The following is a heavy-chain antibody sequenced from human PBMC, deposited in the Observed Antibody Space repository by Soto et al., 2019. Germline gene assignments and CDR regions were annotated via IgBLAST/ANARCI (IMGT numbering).Heavy chain of an antibody. CDR2: IYPDNSDT. V-gene: IGHV5-51*01. D-gene: IGHD3-10*01. Sequence: GESLKISCKGSGYSFLNYWIGWVRQMPGKGLEWLGIIYPDNSDTKYSPSFQGQVTISADKSISTAYLQWSSLKASDSAMYYCARQSRSYSYFEHWGQGTLVTVSS. CDR1: GYSFLNYW. CDR3: ARQSRSYSYFEH. J-gene: IGHJ4*02.